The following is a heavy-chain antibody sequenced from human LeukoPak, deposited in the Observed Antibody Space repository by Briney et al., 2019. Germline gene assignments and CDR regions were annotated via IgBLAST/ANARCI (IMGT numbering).Heavy chain of an antibody. CDR2: IYFSGST. CDR3: ARQRYQLVSRFDP. Sequence: PSETLSLTCSVPGGSVSSSSYYWGWIRQPPGKGLEWIGSIYFSGSTYYNPSLKSRVTMYVDTSKNEFSLRLRSVTAAGTAVYYCARQRYQLVSRFDPWGQGTLVTVSS. CDR1: GGSVSSSSYY. J-gene: IGHJ5*02. D-gene: IGHD6-13*01. V-gene: IGHV4-39*01.